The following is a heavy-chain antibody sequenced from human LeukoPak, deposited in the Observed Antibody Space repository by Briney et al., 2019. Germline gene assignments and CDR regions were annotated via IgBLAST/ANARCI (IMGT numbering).Heavy chain of an antibody. J-gene: IGHJ4*02. CDR1: GGSISSGGYS. V-gene: IGHV4-30-2*01. Sequence: SETLSLTCAVSGGSISSGGYSWSWLRQPPGKGLEWIGYIYHSGSTYYNPSLKSRVTISVDRSKNQFSLKLSSVTAADTAVYYCARDPFLDYFDYWGQGTLVTVSS. CDR3: ARDPFLDYFDY. CDR2: IYHSGST. D-gene: IGHD1-1*01.